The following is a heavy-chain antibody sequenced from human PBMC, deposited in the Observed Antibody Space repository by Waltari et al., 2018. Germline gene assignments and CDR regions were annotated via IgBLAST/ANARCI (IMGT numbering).Heavy chain of an antibody. Sequence: EVQVVESGGGLVQPGGSLRHHCAASGFSFSSYEMTWVRQAPGRGLEWISFISSTGNTMYYADSVKGRFTISRDNAKNSLYLQMNSLRAEDTAVYYCAREASDWYLDIWGQGTMVTVAS. CDR2: ISSTGNTM. V-gene: IGHV3-48*03. CDR3: AREASDWYLDI. J-gene: IGHJ3*02. CDR1: GFSFSSYE. D-gene: IGHD6-19*01.